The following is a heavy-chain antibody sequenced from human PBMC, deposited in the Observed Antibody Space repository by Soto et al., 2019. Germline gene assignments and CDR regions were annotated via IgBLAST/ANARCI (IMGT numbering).Heavy chain of an antibody. CDR1: GCSISSYY. D-gene: IGHD1-26*01. V-gene: IGHV4-59*08. CDR2: IYYTGST. J-gene: IGHJ4*02. CDR3: ARAVRGSYYDY. Sequence: PSETLSLTCTVSGCSISSYYWSWVRQPPGKGLEWIGYIYYTGSTNYNPSLKSRVTISVDTSKNQFSLKLSSVTAADTAVYYCARAVRGSYYDYWGQGTLVTVSS.